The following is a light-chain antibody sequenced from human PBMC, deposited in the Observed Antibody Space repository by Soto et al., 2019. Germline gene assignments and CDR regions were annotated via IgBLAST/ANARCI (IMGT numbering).Light chain of an antibody. J-gene: IGLJ2*01. CDR3: TSYAGTSVLL. CDR2: DVT. CDR1: RSDIGAFNF. V-gene: IGLV2-11*01. Sequence: QSALTQPPSVSGSPGQSVTITCTGTRSDIGAFNFVSWYRHHPGRAPKLMISDVTMRPSGVPDRFSGSKSGNTASLTISGLQAEDEADYYCTSYAGTSVLLFGGGTKVTVL.